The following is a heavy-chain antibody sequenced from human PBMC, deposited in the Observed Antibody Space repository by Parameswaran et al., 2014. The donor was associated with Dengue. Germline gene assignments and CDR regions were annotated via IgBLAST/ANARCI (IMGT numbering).Heavy chain of an antibody. V-gene: IGHV1-46*01. CDR3: ARGPKNYYYDSSGYPDY. J-gene: IGHJ4*02. CDR2: INPSGGST. Sequence: WVRQAPGQGLEWMGIINPSGGSTSYAQKFQGRVTMTRDTSTSTVYMELSSLRSEDTAVYYCARGPKNYYYDSSGYPDYWGQGTLVTVSS. D-gene: IGHD3-22*01.